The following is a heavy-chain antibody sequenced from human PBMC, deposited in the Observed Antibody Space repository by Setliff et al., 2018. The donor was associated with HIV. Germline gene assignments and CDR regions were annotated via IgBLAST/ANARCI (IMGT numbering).Heavy chain of an antibody. V-gene: IGHV5-51*01. J-gene: IGHJ3*02. CDR2: IYPYDSDT. CDR3: ARHSSSGWYSDHDAFDI. CDR1: GYSFTTYW. D-gene: IGHD6-19*01. Sequence: GESLKISCKGSGYSFTTYWIGWVRQMHGKGLEWMGIIYPYDSDTRYNPSFQGHVTISADKSISTAYVQWSGLKASDTAMYYCARHSSSGWYSDHDAFDIWGQGTMVTVSS.